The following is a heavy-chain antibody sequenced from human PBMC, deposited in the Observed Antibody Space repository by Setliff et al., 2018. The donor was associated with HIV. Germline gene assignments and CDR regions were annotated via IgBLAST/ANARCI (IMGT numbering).Heavy chain of an antibody. CDR2: IYQSGTT. CDR3: ARAAAGNTGPFDL. CDR1: GYFISNGYY. Sequence: SETLSLTCAVSGYFISNGYYWGWIRQPPGRGPEWIASIYQSGTTYYNPSLKSRVTILVDTSKNQFSLNLSSVTAADTAVYYCARAAAGNTGPFDLWGQGSPVTVSS. V-gene: IGHV4-38-2*01. D-gene: IGHD4-17*01. J-gene: IGHJ4*02.